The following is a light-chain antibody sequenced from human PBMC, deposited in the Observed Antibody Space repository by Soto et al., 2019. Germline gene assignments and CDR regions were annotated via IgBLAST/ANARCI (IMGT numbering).Light chain of an antibody. V-gene: IGLV1-40*01. Sequence: QSVLTQPPSVSGAPGQRVTISCTGGASNIGANYDVHWYQQLPGTAPKLLIYGTSNRPSGVPDRFSGSKSDTSASLAITGLQAEDEAHYFCQSYDFTLGAFWVFGGGTKVTVL. CDR1: ASNIGANYD. J-gene: IGLJ3*02. CDR2: GTS. CDR3: QSYDFTLGAFWV.